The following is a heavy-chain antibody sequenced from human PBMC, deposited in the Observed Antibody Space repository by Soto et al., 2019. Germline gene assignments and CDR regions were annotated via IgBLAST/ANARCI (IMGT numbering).Heavy chain of an antibody. CDR2: IWRDGSDK. CDR3: ARWGNNKALDF. CDR1: GFTFGTNG. Sequence: QVQLVESGGGVVQPGRSLRLSCAAWGFTFGTNGMHWVRQAPGKGLEWVAGIWRDGSDKYYADSVKGRFTISRDNSQNTLYMQINSLRVDDTAVYYCARWGNNKALDFWGQGALVTVSS. D-gene: IGHD3-16*01. V-gene: IGHV3-33*01. J-gene: IGHJ4*02.